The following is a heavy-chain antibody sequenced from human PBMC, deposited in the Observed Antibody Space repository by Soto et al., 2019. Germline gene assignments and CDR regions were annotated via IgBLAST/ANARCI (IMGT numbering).Heavy chain of an antibody. CDR2: INAGNGNT. D-gene: IGHD6-19*01. Sequence: ASVKVSCKASGYTFTSYAMHWVRQAPGQRLEWMGWINAGNGNTKYSQKFQGRVTITRDTSASTAYMELSSLRSEDTAVYYCARDIGIAVAGTPTYYYYGMDVWGQGTTVTVSS. J-gene: IGHJ6*02. CDR3: ARDIGIAVAGTPTYYYYGMDV. CDR1: GYTFTSYA. V-gene: IGHV1-3*01.